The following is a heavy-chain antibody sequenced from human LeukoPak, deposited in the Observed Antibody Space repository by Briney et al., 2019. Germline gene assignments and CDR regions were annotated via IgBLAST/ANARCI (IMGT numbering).Heavy chain of an antibody. J-gene: IGHJ4*02. CDR1: GDSISNYY. Sequence: ETLSLTCTVSGDSISNYYWSWVRQAPGKGLEWVSVIYSGGSTYYADSVKGRFTISRDNSKNTLYLQMNSLRAEDTAVYYCARGDLVFFDYWGQGTLVTVSS. CDR2: IYSGGST. V-gene: IGHV3-66*01. D-gene: IGHD3-16*01. CDR3: ARGDLVFFDY.